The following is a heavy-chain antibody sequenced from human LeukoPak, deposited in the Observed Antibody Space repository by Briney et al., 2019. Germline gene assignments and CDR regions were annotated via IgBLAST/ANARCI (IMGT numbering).Heavy chain of an antibody. J-gene: IGHJ6*03. CDR3: ARDKGAWFYYYYMDV. CDR2: ISTYNGHT. D-gene: IGHD6-19*01. V-gene: IGHV1-18*01. CDR1: GYTFTDYG. Sequence: ASVKVSCKASGYTFTDYGVTWVRQAPGQGLEGVGWISTYNGHTKYAQNLQGRVTMTTGTSPRTAYMELRSLRYDDTAVYYCARDKGAWFYYYYMDVWGKGTKVTVS.